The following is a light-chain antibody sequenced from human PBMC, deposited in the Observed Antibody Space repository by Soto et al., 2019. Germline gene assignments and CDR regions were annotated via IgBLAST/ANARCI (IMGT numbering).Light chain of an antibody. J-gene: IGKJ1*01. Sequence: EIVLTQSPGTLSLSPGERATISCRASQTISNNYLAWYQQKPGQAPRLLIYGASSRATGIPDTFSGSGSGPDFTLTITRLEPEDFAGYYCQQYGSAPWSFGHGTKVEIK. CDR2: GAS. CDR3: QQYGSAPWS. V-gene: IGKV3-20*01. CDR1: QTISNNY.